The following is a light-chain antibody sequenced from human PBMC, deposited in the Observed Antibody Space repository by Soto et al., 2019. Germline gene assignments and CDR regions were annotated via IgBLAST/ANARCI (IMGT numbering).Light chain of an antibody. CDR1: QGISSY. V-gene: IGKV1-9*01. CDR2: AAS. CDR3: QQLNSYPRYT. J-gene: IGKJ2*01. Sequence: DIQLTQSPSFLSASVGDIVTITCRASQGISSYLAWYQQKPGKAPKLLIYAASTLQSGVPSRFSGSGSGTELTLTISSLQPEDFATYYCQQLNSYPRYTFGHGTKLEIK.